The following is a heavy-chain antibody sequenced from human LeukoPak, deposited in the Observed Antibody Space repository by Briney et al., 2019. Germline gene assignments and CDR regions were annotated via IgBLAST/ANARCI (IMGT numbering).Heavy chain of an antibody. CDR1: GYTFTSYG. CDR3: ARVDSSGYYYYGMDV. Sequence: GASVKVSCKASGYTFTSYGISWVRQAPGQGLEWMGWISAYNGNTNYAQKLQGRVTMTTDTSTSTAYMELRSLRSDDTAVYYCARVDSSGYYYYGMDVWGQGTTVTASS. CDR2: ISAYNGNT. V-gene: IGHV1-18*01. J-gene: IGHJ6*02. D-gene: IGHD3-22*01.